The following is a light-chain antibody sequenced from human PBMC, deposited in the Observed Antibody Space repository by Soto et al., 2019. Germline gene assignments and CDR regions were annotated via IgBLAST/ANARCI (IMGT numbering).Light chain of an antibody. CDR3: QQYNNWPRT. V-gene: IGKV3-15*01. CDR2: GAS. J-gene: IGKJ2*01. CDR1: QSVYSN. Sequence: EIVMTQSPATLSVSPGERATLSCRASQSVYSNLAWYQQKPGQAPRLLIYGASTRATGLPARFSGSGSGTEFTLTISSLQSEDFAVYYCQQYNNWPRTFGQGTKLEIK.